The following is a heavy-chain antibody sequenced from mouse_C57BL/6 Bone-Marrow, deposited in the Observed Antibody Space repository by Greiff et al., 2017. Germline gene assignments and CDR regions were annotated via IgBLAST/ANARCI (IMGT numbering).Heavy chain of an antibody. CDR1: GYTFTSYG. Sequence: VQLQQSGAELARPGASVKLSCKASGYTFTSYGISWVKQRTGKGLEWIGEIYPRSGNTYYNEKFKGKATLTADKSSSTAYMELLSLTSEDSAVYFCERKDSSGYGYAMDYWGQGTSVTVSS. J-gene: IGHJ4*01. CDR2: IYPRSGNT. CDR3: ERKDSSGYGYAMDY. V-gene: IGHV1-81*01. D-gene: IGHD3-2*02.